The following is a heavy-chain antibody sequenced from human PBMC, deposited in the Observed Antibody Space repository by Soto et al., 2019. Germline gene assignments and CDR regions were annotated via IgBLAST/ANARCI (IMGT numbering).Heavy chain of an antibody. V-gene: IGHV3-30*01. CDR3: AKDHDLAAAGYYFDY. J-gene: IGHJ4*02. CDR2: ISTDGRDK. CDR1: GFTFRSYA. Sequence: PGGSLRLSCEASGFTFRSYAMHWVRQAPGKGLEWVAVISTDGRDKYHADSVKGRFTISRDNSKNTLFLQMNSLRPEDTAVYYCAKDHDLAAAGYYFDYWGQGTLVTVSS. D-gene: IGHD6-13*01.